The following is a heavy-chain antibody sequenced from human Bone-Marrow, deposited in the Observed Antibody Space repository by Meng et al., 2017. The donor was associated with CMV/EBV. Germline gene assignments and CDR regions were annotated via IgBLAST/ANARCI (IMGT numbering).Heavy chain of an antibody. CDR1: GYTFTSYG. Sequence: ASVNVSCKASGYTFTSYGISWVRQAPGQGLEWMGWISAYNGNTNYAQKLQGRVTMTTDTSTSTAYMELRSLRSDDTAVYYCARADYCSSTSCYTGGYYYYGMDVWGQGTTVTVSS. J-gene: IGHJ6*02. CDR3: ARADYCSSTSCYTGGYYYYGMDV. D-gene: IGHD2-2*02. V-gene: IGHV1-18*01. CDR2: ISAYNGNT.